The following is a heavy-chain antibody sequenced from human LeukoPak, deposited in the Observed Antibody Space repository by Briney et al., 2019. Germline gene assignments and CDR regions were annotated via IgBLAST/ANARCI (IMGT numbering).Heavy chain of an antibody. CDR2: ISAYNGNT. D-gene: IGHD3-3*01. J-gene: IGHJ4*02. CDR3: ARGPTYYDFWSGYYLFDY. Sequence: GASVKVSCKASGYTFTSYGISWVRQAPGQGLEWMGWISAYNGNTNYAQKLQGRVTMTTDTSTSTAYMEPRSLRSDDTAVYYCARGPTYYDFWSGYYLFDYWGQGTLVTVSS. V-gene: IGHV1-18*01. CDR1: GYTFTSYG.